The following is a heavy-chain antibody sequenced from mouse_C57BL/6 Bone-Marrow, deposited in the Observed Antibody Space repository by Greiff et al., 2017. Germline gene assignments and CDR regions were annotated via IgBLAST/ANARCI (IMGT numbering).Heavy chain of an antibody. V-gene: IGHV1-50*01. CDR2: IDPSDSYT. CDR3: ARGGYYYFDD. CDR1: GYTFTSYW. J-gene: IGHJ2*01. Sequence: QVQLQQPGAELVKPGASVKLSCKASGYTFTSYWMQWVKQRPGQGLEWIGEIDPSDSYTNYNQKFKGKATLTVVTSSSTAYMQLSSLTSEDSAVYYCARGGYYYFDDWGQGTTLTVAS. D-gene: IGHD2-3*01.